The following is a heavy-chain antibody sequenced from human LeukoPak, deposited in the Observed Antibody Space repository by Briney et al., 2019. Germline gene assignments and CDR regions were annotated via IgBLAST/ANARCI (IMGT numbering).Heavy chain of an antibody. CDR1: GYTFTGYY. CDR2: INPNSGGT. J-gene: IGHJ4*02. D-gene: IGHD4-17*01. Sequence: ASVKVSCKASGYTFTGYYMHWVRQAPGQGLEWMGWINPNSGGTNYAQKFQGRVTMTRDTSTSTVYMELSSLRSEDTAVYYCARDPAGVATVTNSDYWGQGTLVTVSS. CDR3: ARDPAGVATVTNSDY. V-gene: IGHV1-2*02.